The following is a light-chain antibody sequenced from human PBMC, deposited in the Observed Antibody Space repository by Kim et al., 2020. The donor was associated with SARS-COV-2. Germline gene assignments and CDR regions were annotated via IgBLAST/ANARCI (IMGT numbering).Light chain of an antibody. J-gene: IGKJ5*01. CDR1: QSISSN. CDR2: GAS. CDR3: QKYSNWPPVT. V-gene: IGKV3-15*01. Sequence: EIVMTQSPATLSVSPGEIFTLSCRASQSISSNLAWYHQKPDQSPRLLISGASTMATNIPSRFRGSGSGREFTLTVTTLQSEDLAIYYCQKYSNWPPVTLGPGARL.